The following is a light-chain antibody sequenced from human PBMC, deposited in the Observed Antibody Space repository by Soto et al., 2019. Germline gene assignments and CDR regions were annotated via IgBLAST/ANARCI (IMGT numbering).Light chain of an antibody. CDR2: KAS. V-gene: IGKV1-5*03. J-gene: IGKJ4*01. Sequence: DIQMTQSPSTLSASVGDRVTITCRASKSISSWMAWYQQKPGKAPKLLIYKASSLESGVPSRFSGSGSGTEFTLTISSLQPDDCATYYWHQYDSYPLTFGGGTNVELK. CDR1: KSISSW. CDR3: HQYDSYPLT.